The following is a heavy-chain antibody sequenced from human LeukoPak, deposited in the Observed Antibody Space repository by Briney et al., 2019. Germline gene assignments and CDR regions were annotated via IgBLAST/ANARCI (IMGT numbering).Heavy chain of an antibody. V-gene: IGHV4-59*01. Sequence: SETLSLTCTVSGGSISSYYWSWIRQPPGKGLEWIGYIYHSGSTNYNPSLKNRVTISVDTSKNQFSLKLSSVTTADTAVYYCARSASAPWGIWGEGTMVTVSS. CDR3: ARSASAPWGI. J-gene: IGHJ3*02. CDR1: GGSISSYY. CDR2: IYHSGST. D-gene: IGHD1-26*01.